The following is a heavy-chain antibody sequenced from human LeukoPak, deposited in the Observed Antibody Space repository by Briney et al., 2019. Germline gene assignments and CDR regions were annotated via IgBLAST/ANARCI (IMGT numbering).Heavy chain of an antibody. Sequence: SETLSLTCTVSGGSISNDYWSWIRQAAGKQLEWIGRIYGRGTTDYNPSLKSRVTISLDKSKKEFSLNLNSVTAADTAVYYCARGGTYGSGRHQHTTLDYWGQGTLVTVSS. CDR3: ARGGTYGSGRHQHTTLDY. J-gene: IGHJ4*02. D-gene: IGHD3-10*01. V-gene: IGHV4-4*07. CDR2: IYGRGTT. CDR1: GGSISNDY.